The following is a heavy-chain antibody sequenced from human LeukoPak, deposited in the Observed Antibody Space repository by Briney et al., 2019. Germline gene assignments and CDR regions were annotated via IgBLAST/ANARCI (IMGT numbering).Heavy chain of an antibody. D-gene: IGHD4/OR15-4a*01. J-gene: IGHJ4*02. CDR1: GLTFSTYA. Sequence: PGGSLRLSCAASGLTFSTYAMTWVRQAPGKGLEWVSSITGTGDGTSAADSVKGRFTISRDSSKHTLYLQMNSLRVEDTAVYYCAKAGLVRGGALDSWGQGTLVTVSS. CDR2: ITGTGDGT. CDR3: AKAGLVRGGALDS. V-gene: IGHV3-23*01.